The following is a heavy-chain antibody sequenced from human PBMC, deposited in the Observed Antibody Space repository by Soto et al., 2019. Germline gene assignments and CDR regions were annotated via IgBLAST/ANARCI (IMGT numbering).Heavy chain of an antibody. V-gene: IGHV4-39*02. Sequence: SETLSLTCIVSGSSISSSGYYWGWIRQPPGKGLEWIASMYYNVGTYYNPSLKSRVTISVDTSANQFSLKLSSVTAADTAVYYCARDKGTGSGPEYWGQGTLVTVSS. CDR1: GSSISSSGYY. J-gene: IGHJ4*02. D-gene: IGHD2-8*02. CDR2: MYYNVGT. CDR3: ARDKGTGSGPEY.